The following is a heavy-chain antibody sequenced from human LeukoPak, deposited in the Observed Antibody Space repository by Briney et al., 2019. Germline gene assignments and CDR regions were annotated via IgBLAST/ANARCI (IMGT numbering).Heavy chain of an antibody. CDR1: GGSFSGYY. Sequence: SETLSLTCAVYGGSFSGYYWSWIRQPPGKGLEWIGEINHSGSTNYNPSLKSRVTISVDTSKNQYSLKLSSVTAADTAVYYCARGRAADRWGQGTLVTVSS. CDR2: INHSGST. J-gene: IGHJ4*02. CDR3: ARGRAADR. V-gene: IGHV4-34*01. D-gene: IGHD6-13*01.